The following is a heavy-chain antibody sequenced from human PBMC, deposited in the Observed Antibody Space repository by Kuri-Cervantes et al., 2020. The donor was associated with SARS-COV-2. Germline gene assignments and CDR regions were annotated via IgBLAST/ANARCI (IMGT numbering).Heavy chain of an antibody. CDR3: VKGALFAMDV. CDR1: GFTVSSNY. V-gene: IGHV3-53*01. J-gene: IGHJ6*02. CDR2: IYSGGST. Sequence: GESLKISCAASGFTVSSNYMSWVRQAPGKGLEWVSVIYSGGSTYYADSVKGRFTISRHNSKNTLYLQMDSLEAQDTAVYYCVKGALFAMDVWGQGATVTVSS.